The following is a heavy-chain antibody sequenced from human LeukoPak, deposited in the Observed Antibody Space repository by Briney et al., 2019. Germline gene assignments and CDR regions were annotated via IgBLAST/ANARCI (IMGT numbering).Heavy chain of an antibody. CDR2: ISYDGSNK. Sequence: GRSLRLSCAASGFTFSSYAVHWVRQAPGKGLEWVAVISYDGSNKYYADSVKGRFTISRDNSKNTLYLQMNSLRAEDTAVYYCATPVIVGATNSFDYWGQGTLVTVSS. J-gene: IGHJ4*02. CDR1: GFTFSSYA. D-gene: IGHD1-26*01. CDR3: ATPVIVGATNSFDY. V-gene: IGHV3-30-3*01.